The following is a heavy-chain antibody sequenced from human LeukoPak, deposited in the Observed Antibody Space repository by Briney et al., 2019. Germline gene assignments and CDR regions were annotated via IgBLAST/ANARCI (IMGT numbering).Heavy chain of an antibody. Sequence: GGSLRLSCAASGFTFSTYGMSWVRQAPGKGLEWVSGISGSGGATYYADSVKGRFTISRDDPHNTLYLQMNSLRAEDTAVYYCAREMEYSRNFDYWGQGTLVTVSS. CDR2: ISGSGGAT. D-gene: IGHD6-6*01. CDR1: GFTFSTYG. J-gene: IGHJ4*02. V-gene: IGHV3-23*01. CDR3: AREMEYSRNFDY.